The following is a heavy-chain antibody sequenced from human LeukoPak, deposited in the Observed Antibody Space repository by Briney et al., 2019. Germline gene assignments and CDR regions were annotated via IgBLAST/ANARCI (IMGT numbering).Heavy chain of an antibody. J-gene: IGHJ3*02. D-gene: IGHD2-2*01. Sequence: GGPLRLSCTGSGFTFGHYALAWVRQAPGKGLEWLGFIRSQAYGGTIEYAASVKGRFSISRDNSKSIADLQINSLKTEDTAVYYCARGGDFGVPAPLGIDAFDIWGQGTMVTVSS. CDR3: ARGGDFGVPAPLGIDAFDI. CDR1: GFTFGHYA. CDR2: IRSQAYGGTI. V-gene: IGHV3-49*04.